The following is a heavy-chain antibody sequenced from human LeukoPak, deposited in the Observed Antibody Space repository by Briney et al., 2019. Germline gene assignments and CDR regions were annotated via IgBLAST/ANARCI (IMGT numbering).Heavy chain of an antibody. Sequence: ASVKVSCKASGYTFTSYGISWVRQAPGQGLEWMGWISAYNGNTNYAQKLQGRVTMTTDTSTSTAYMELRSLRSDDTAVYYCARDYYCSSTSCYFWFDYWGQGTLVTVSS. CDR2: ISAYNGNT. D-gene: IGHD2-2*01. J-gene: IGHJ4*02. V-gene: IGHV1-18*01. CDR3: ARDYYCSSTSCYFWFDY. CDR1: GYTFTSYG.